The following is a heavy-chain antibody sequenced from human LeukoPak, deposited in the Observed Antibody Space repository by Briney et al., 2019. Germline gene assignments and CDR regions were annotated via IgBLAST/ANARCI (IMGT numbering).Heavy chain of an antibody. CDR1: GGSISSNNYY. Sequence: PSETLPLTCTVSGGSISSNNYYWDWIRQPPGKGLEWLGSIFFSGSTYYNPSLKSRVTISLDTSKNQLSLHLSSVAAADTAVYYCARRPTAGSIVYYFDSWGQGTLVTVSS. CDR2: IFFSGST. V-gene: IGHV4-39*01. CDR3: ARRPTAGSIVYYFDS. J-gene: IGHJ4*02. D-gene: IGHD2-21*01.